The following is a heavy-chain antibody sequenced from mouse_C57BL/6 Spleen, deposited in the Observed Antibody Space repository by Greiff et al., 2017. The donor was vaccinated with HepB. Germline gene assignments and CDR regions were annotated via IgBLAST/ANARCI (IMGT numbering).Heavy chain of an antibody. CDR3: DRPSGNYRYAMDD. Sequence: EVQLLESGGGLVKPGGSLKLSCAASGFTFSDYGMHWVRQAPEKGLEWVAYISSGSSTIYYADTVKGRFPISRDTAKNTLFLKMTSLRSEDTAIYYCDRPSGNYRYAMDDWGQGTSVTVSS. V-gene: IGHV5-17*01. J-gene: IGHJ4*01. D-gene: IGHD2-1*01. CDR1: GFTFSDYG. CDR2: ISSGSSTI.